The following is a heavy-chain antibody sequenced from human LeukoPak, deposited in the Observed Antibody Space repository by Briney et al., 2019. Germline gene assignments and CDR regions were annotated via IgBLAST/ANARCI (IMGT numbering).Heavy chain of an antibody. J-gene: IGHJ4*02. V-gene: IGHV4-39*07. CDR2: IYYSGST. Sequence: SQTLSLTCTVSGGSISSSSYYWGWIRQPPGKGLEWIGSIYYSGSTYYNPSLKSRVTISVDTSKNQFSLKLSSVTAADTAVYYCARVSTTVVIRDYFDYWGQGTLVTVSS. D-gene: IGHD4-23*01. CDR1: GGSISSSSYY. CDR3: ARVSTTVVIRDYFDY.